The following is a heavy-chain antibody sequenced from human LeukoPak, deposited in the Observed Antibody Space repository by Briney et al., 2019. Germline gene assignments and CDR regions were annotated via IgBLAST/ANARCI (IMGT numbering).Heavy chain of an antibody. V-gene: IGHV4-4*07. CDR3: ARDLTGTYWFDP. CDR1: GGSFSSYY. Sequence: SETLSLTCAVYGGSFSSYYWSWIRQPAGKGLEWIGRIYTSGSTNYNPSLKSRVTMSVDTSKNQFSLKLSSVTAADTAVYYCARDLTGTYWFDPWGQGTLVTVSS. D-gene: IGHD1-14*01. CDR2: IYTSGST. J-gene: IGHJ5*02.